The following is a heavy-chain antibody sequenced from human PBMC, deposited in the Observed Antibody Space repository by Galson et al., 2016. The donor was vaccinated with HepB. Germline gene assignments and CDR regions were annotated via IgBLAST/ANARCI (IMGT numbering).Heavy chain of an antibody. D-gene: IGHD4/OR15-4a*01. Sequence: SLRLSCAASGFMFSNYGMNWVRQAPGKGLEWVSGINNGAATTGYAASVKGRFTISRDNSKNTLYLQMNSLRTEDTAVYYCARDDYSGGRGSPDYWGQGTLVTVSS. CDR1: GFMFSNYG. CDR2: INNGAATT. V-gene: IGHV3-23*01. J-gene: IGHJ4*02. CDR3: ARDDYSGGRGSPDY.